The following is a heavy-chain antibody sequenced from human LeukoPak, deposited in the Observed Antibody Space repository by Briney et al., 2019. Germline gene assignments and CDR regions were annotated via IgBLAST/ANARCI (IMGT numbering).Heavy chain of an antibody. Sequence: GGSLRLPCAASGFTFSSYAMHWVRQAPGKGLEWVAVISYDGSNKYYADSVKGRFTISRDNSKNTLYLQMNSLRAEDTAVYYCAKDLEWIGPRGIVGATGSDYWGQGTLVTVSS. D-gene: IGHD1-26*01. CDR1: GFTFSSYA. CDR3: AKDLEWIGPRGIVGATGSDY. J-gene: IGHJ4*02. CDR2: ISYDGSNK. V-gene: IGHV3-30*04.